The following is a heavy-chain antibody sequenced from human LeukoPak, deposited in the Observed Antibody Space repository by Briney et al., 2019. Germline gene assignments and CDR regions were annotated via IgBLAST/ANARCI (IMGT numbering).Heavy chain of an antibody. Sequence: PGGSLRLSCAASGFTFSSYSMNWVRRAPGKGLEWVSAISGSGGSTYYADSVKGRFTISRDNSKNTLYLQMNSLRAEDTAVYYCAKDVDLVGAAYFDYWGQGTLVTVSS. CDR2: ISGSGGST. CDR3: AKDVDLVGAAYFDY. CDR1: GFTFSSYS. D-gene: IGHD1-26*01. J-gene: IGHJ4*02. V-gene: IGHV3-23*01.